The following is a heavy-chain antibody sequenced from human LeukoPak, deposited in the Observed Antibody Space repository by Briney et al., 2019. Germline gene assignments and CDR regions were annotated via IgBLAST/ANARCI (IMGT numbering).Heavy chain of an antibody. D-gene: IGHD6-19*01. CDR2: IYHSGTT. CDR1: NGSISTYY. Sequence: SETLSLTCTVSNGSISTYYWSWIRQPLGKGLEWIGHIYHSGTTIYNPTLKSRVTMSVDTFKNQFSLHLTSVTAADTAVYFCARDSFGGGWYALWGRGTLVTVSS. V-gene: IGHV4-59*01. CDR3: ARDSFGGGWYAL. J-gene: IGHJ2*01.